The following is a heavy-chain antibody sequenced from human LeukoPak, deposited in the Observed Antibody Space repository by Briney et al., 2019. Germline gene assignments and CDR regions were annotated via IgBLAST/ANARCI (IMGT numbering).Heavy chain of an antibody. CDR2: ISLNSGRI. V-gene: IGHV3-9*01. CDR3: AKRRRSLRYFDWLETRPPADAFDI. D-gene: IGHD3-9*01. J-gene: IGHJ3*02. CDR1: GFSFDDYA. Sequence: PGGSLRLSCAASGFSFDDYAMHWGRHAPGKGLGLESGISLNSGRIVYADSVKGRFTISRENANNSLYLQMNSLRAEDTALYYCAKRRRSLRYFDWLETRPPADAFDIWGQGTMVTVSS.